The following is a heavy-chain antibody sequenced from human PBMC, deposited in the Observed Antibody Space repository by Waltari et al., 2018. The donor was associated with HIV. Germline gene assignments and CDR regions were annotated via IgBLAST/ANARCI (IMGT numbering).Heavy chain of an antibody. CDR2: ISGSGGST. CDR1: GFTFSRFS. J-gene: IGHJ4*02. D-gene: IGHD3-22*01. V-gene: IGHV3-23*01. CDR3: ANLVVVTDY. Sequence: EVQLLESGGGLVQPGGSLRLSCAASGFTFSRFSIGWVRQAPGKGLEWVSAISGSGGSTYYADSVKGRFTISRDNSKNTLYLQMNSLRAEDTAVYYCANLVVVTDYWGQGTLVTVSS.